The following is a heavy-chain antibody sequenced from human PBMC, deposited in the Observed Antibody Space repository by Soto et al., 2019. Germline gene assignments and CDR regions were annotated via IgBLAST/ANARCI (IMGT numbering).Heavy chain of an antibody. D-gene: IGHD2-8*01. CDR3: ARDREYCSNDEDRCYETGLDY. Sequence: PGGSLRLSCVVSGFSFKNYNMNWVRQAPGKGLEWVSDISRSSSTINYADSVKGRFTISRDNAKNSLYLQMNSLRAEDTAVYYCARDREYCSNDEDRCYETGLDYWGQGILVTVSS. CDR1: GFSFKNYN. V-gene: IGHV3-48*01. J-gene: IGHJ4*02. CDR2: ISRSSSTI.